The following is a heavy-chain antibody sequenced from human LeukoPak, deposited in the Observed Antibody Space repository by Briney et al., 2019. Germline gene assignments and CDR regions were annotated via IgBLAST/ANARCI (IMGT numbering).Heavy chain of an antibody. CDR3: ARGEGINWFDP. CDR1: GGSFSGYY. CDR2: INHSGST. Sequence: SETPSLTCAVYGGSFSGYYWSWIRQPPGKGLEWIGEINHSGSTNYNPSLKSRVTISVDTSKNQFSLKLSSVTAADTAVYYCARGEGINWFDPWGQGTLVTVSS. J-gene: IGHJ5*02. V-gene: IGHV4-34*01. D-gene: IGHD3-10*01.